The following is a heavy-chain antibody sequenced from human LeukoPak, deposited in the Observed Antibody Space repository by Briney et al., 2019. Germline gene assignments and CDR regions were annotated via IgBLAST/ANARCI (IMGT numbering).Heavy chain of an antibody. V-gene: IGHV3-69-1*01. CDR1: GFTFSDYY. Sequence: GGSLRLSCAASGFTFSDYYMSWIRQAPGKGLEWVSSITSSNYIYYADSVKGRFTISRDNAKNSLYLQMNSLGAEDTALYYCARDRELRYCSSTSCYNYFGMDVWGQGTTVTVSS. J-gene: IGHJ6*02. CDR3: ARDRELRYCSSTSCYNYFGMDV. CDR2: ITSSNYI. D-gene: IGHD2-2*02.